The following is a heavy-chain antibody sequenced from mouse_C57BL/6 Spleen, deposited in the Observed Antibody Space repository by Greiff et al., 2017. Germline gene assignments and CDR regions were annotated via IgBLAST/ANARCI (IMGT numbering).Heavy chain of an antibody. J-gene: IGHJ2*01. CDR1: GFTFSDYG. V-gene: IGHV5-17*01. CDR3: ARDHYGSSTGYFDY. Sequence: EVNVVESGGGLVKPGGSLKLSCAASGFTFSDYGMHWVRQAPEKGLEWVAYISSGSSTIYYADTVKGRFTISRDNAKNTLFLQMTSLRSEDTAMXYCARDHYGSSTGYFDYWGQGTTLTVSS. CDR2: ISSGSSTI. D-gene: IGHD1-1*01.